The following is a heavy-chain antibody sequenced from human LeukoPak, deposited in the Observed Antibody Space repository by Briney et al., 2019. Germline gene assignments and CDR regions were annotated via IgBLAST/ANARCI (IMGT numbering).Heavy chain of an antibody. Sequence: ASVTVSCTASGYTFSSYAMHWVRQAPGQSLEWMGWINAGNGNTKYSQKFQDRVSITRDASANTAYMELSGLRFEDTAVYYCARGDYGLDVWGQGTTVTVSS. J-gene: IGHJ6*02. CDR2: INAGNGNT. CDR3: ARGDYGLDV. CDR1: GYTFSSYA. V-gene: IGHV1-3*01. D-gene: IGHD3-16*01.